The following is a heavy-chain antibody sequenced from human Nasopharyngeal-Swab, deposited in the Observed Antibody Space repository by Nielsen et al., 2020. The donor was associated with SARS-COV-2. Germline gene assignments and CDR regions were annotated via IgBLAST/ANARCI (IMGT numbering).Heavy chain of an antibody. CDR2: IYYSGST. CDR3: ARLPWTYYYDSSGFYSRYYYYGMDV. J-gene: IGHJ6*02. Sequence: SETLSLTCTVSGGSISSSSYYWVWIRQPPGTGLEWIGRIYYSGSTYYNPSLKSRVTISVDTSKNQFSLKLSSVTAADTAVYYCARLPWTYYYDSSGFYSRYYYYGMDVWGQGTTVTVSS. D-gene: IGHD3-22*01. CDR1: GGSISSSSYY. V-gene: IGHV4-39*01.